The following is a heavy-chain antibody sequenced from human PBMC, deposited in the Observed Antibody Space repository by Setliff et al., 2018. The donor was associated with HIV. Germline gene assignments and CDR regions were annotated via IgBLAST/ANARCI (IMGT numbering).Heavy chain of an antibody. CDR1: GFRFGHYV. CDR3: AKDYTTTFWEYNWFDL. CDR2: ISGSGDST. J-gene: IGHJ5*02. Sequence: GGSLRLSCAASGFRFGHYVMHWVRQPPGKGLEWVSGISGSGDSTYYADSVKGRFTVSRDNSKDTLTLQMNDLRAEDTGLYYCAKDYTTTFWEYNWFDLWGRGALVTVSS. D-gene: IGHD3-3*01. V-gene: IGHV3-23*01.